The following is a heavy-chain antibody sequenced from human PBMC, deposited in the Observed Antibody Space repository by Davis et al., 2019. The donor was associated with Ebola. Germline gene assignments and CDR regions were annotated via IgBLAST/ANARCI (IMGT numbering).Heavy chain of an antibody. CDR1: GFTFSSFA. J-gene: IGHJ6*02. D-gene: IGHD2-2*03. CDR2: ISGTSTYT. Sequence: GGSLRLSCAASGFTFSSFAMSWVRQAPGKGLEWVSTISGTSTYTYYADSVKGRFTISRDNSKNTLYLQMSSLRAEDTAVYYCVKGGYCSSTSCWGGFDYYYYGMDVWGQGTTVTVSS. CDR3: VKGGYCSSTSCWGGFDYYYYGMDV. V-gene: IGHV3-23*01.